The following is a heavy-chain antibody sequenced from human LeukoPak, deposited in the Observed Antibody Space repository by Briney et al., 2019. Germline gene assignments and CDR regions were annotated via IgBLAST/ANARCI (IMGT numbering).Heavy chain of an antibody. V-gene: IGHV3-7*01. CDR1: GFTFSSNW. CDR3: AAPAGDYVGQLYAFDI. D-gene: IGHD4-17*01. CDR2: GKKYESEK. Sequence: GESLRLSCAASGFTFSSNWMSWGRQAPGQGLELVGNGKKYESEKYYVNPVQSRFTITCDHSNKTLYSQMHSLGADAEAVFYCAAPAGDYVGQLYAFDIWGQGTMVTVSS. J-gene: IGHJ3*02.